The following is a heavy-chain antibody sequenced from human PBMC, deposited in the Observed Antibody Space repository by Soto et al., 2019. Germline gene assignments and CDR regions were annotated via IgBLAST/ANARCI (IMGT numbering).Heavy chain of an antibody. D-gene: IGHD2-15*01. CDR2: IYYSGST. V-gene: IGHV4-30-4*01. CDR3: ARGYCSGGSCDALTH. J-gene: IGHJ4*02. Sequence: SETLSLTCTVPGGSISSGDYYWSWIRQPPGKGLEWIGYIYYSGSTYYNPSLKSRVTISVDTSKNQFSLKLSSVTAADTAVYYCARGYCSGGSCDALTHWGQGTLVTVSS. CDR1: GGSISSGDYY.